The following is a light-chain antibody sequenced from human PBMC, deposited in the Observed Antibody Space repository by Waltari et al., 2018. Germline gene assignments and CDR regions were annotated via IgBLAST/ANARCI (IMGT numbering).Light chain of an antibody. V-gene: IGKV1-5*03. J-gene: IGKJ1*01. CDR2: KAS. CDR3: QHYNSFPWT. CDR1: QSISSW. Sequence: DIQMTKSPSTLSASVGDRVTITCRASQSISSWLAWYQQKPGKAPKFLIYKASNLESGVPSRFSGSGSGTEFTLTISSLQPDDFATYYCQHYNSFPWTFGQGTKVEIK.